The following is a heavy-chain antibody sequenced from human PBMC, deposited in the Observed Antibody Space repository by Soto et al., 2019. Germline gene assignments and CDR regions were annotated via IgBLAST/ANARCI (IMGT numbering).Heavy chain of an antibody. Sequence: TWASSVFQFSDAWLSLFLQSPGKGLEGVGRIKSKGEGGATDFAAPVKGRFSISGDDSKNMVYLQMNNLKTEDTAVYLCTKDNMSGATSPHFHHSGQRTLVTVSS. D-gene: IGHD1-26*01. CDR2: IKSKGEGGAT. J-gene: IGHJ1*01. CDR1: VFQFSDAW. V-gene: IGHV3-15*01. CDR3: TKDNMSGATSPHFHH.